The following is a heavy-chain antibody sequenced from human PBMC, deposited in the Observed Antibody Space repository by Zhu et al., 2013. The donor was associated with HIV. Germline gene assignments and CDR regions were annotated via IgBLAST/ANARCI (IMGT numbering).Heavy chain of an antibody. D-gene: IGHD3-10*01. J-gene: IGHJ5*02. CDR2: ISAYNGNT. Sequence: QVQLVQSGAEVKKPGASVKVSCKASGYTFTSYGISWVRQAPGQGLEWMGWISAYNGNTNYAQKLQGRVTMTTDTSTSTAYMELRSLRSDDTAVYYCARVSLLWFGELVLLSVDPWSQGTLVTVSS. CDR1: GYTFTSYG. CDR3: ARVSLLWFGELVLLSVDP. V-gene: IGHV1-18*01.